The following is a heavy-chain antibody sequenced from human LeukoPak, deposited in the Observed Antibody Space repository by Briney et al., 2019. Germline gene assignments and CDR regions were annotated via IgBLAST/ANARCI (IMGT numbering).Heavy chain of an antibody. D-gene: IGHD2-2*01. V-gene: IGHV3-49*04. Sequence: GGSLRLSCTASGIIFGDYAMSWVRQAPGKGLEWVGFIRSKPYGGTTEYAASVKGRFTISRDDSKSIAYLQMNSLKTEDTAVYYCTRPPRSYCSSTSCYDYYYYMDVWGKGTTVTVSS. CDR1: GIIFGDYA. CDR2: IRSKPYGGTT. CDR3: TRPPRSYCSSTSCYDYYYYMDV. J-gene: IGHJ6*03.